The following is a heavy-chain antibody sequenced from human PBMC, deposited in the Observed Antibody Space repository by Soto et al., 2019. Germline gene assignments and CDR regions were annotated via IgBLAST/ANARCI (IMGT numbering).Heavy chain of an antibody. Sequence: QVQLVQSGAEVKKPGSSVKVSCKASGGTFSSYAISWVRQAPGQGLEWMGGIIPIFGTANYAQKFQGRVTITADESTSTAYMELSSLRSEATAVYYCARDGCSSTSCYAGWFDPWGQGTLVTVSS. CDR1: GGTFSSYA. CDR2: IIPIFGTA. CDR3: ARDGCSSTSCYAGWFDP. V-gene: IGHV1-69*01. D-gene: IGHD2-2*01. J-gene: IGHJ5*02.